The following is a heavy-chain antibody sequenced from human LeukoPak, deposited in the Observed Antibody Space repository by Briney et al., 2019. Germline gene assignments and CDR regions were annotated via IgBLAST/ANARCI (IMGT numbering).Heavy chain of an antibody. J-gene: IGHJ4*02. CDR3: ARWDIAFDY. CDR2: IYYSGST. Sequence: PSETLSLTCTVSGASISSYYWSWIRQPPGKGLEWIGSIYYSGSTYYNPSLKSRVTISVDTSKNQFSLKLSSVTAADTAVYYCARWDIAFDYWGQGTLVTVSS. D-gene: IGHD5-12*01. CDR1: GASISSYY. V-gene: IGHV4-59*05.